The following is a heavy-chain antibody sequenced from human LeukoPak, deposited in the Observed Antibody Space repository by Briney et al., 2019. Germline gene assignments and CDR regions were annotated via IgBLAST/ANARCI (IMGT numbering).Heavy chain of an antibody. J-gene: IGHJ5*02. CDR3: AKGIYGDPNWFDP. Sequence: SETLSLTCTVSGGSITSSSYYWGWIRQPPGKGLEWIGCIYYSGSTYYNPSLKSRVTISVDTSKNQFSLKLSSVTAADTAVYYCAKGIYGDPNWFDPWGQGTLVTVSS. D-gene: IGHD4-17*01. CDR2: IYYSGST. V-gene: IGHV4-39*01. CDR1: GGSITSSSYY.